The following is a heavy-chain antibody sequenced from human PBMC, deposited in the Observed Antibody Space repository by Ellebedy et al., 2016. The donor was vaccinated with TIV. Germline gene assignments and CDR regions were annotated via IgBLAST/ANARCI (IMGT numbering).Heavy chain of an antibody. CDR1: GFAFSSID. Sequence: GESLKISXVASGFAFSSIDMTWVRQAPGEGLEWVSTISRSGDSTYYADSVKGRFTISRDNAKKSMYLQMNSLGDEDTAVYYCVSGRPGPSWGQGTLVTVSS. J-gene: IGHJ5*02. CDR3: VSGRPGPS. CDR2: ISRSGDST. V-gene: IGHV3-23*01. D-gene: IGHD2-15*01.